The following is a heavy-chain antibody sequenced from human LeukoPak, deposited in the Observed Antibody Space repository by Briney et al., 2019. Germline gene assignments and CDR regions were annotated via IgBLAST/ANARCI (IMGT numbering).Heavy chain of an antibody. CDR2: ISGSGGST. CDR3: AKDPGYSSYPVGDY. J-gene: IGHJ4*02. CDR1: GFTFSSYA. V-gene: IGHV3-23*01. D-gene: IGHD6-13*01. Sequence: GGSLRLSCAASGFTFSSYAMSWVRQAPGKGLEWVSAISGSGGSTYYADSVKGRFTISRDNSKNTLYLQMNSLRAEDTVVYYCAKDPGYSSYPVGDYWGQGTLVTVSS.